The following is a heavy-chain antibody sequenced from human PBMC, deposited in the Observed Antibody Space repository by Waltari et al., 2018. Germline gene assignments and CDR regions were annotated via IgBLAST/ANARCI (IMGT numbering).Heavy chain of an antibody. D-gene: IGHD3-3*01. CDR2: VFYSGST. V-gene: IGHV4-39*07. CDR3: AAERRYDFWSGYTKQHFDY. CDR1: GASISSSSYY. J-gene: IGHJ4*02. Sequence: QLQLQESGPGLVKPSETLSLTCSVSGASISSSSYYWGWIRQSPGKGREWIGSVFYSGSTFYNPSLKSRLTMSVDTSKNHFSLRLSSVTAADTAVYYCAAERRYDFWSGYTKQHFDYWGQGTLVTVSS.